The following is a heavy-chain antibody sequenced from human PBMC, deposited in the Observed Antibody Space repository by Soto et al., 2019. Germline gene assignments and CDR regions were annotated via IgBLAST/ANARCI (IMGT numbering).Heavy chain of an antibody. CDR1: GASINIEGYY. J-gene: IGHJ5*02. V-gene: IGHV4-34*01. CDR2: INHSGST. CDR3: ARGKFMTTVTTMNWFDP. Sequence: SETLSLTCTVTGASINIEGYYWSWIRQHPVKGLEWIGEINHSGSTNYNPSLKSRVTISVDTSKNQFSLKLSSVTAADTAVYYCARGKFMTTVTTMNWFDPWGQGTLVTVSS. D-gene: IGHD4-17*01.